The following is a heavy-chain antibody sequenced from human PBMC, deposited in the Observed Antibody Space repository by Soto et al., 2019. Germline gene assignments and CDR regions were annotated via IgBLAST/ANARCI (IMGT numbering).Heavy chain of an antibody. CDR1: GGSISSYY. CDR2: VHHSWGS. J-gene: IGHJ6*02. Sequence: QVQLQESGPGLVKPSETLSLSCTVSGGSISSYYCSWFRQSPGKRMEWIGYVHHSWGSSYNPSLQSRVAISLDAPKSQFSLKVTSVTATDTAVYYCARQGFGPLHGLVDVWGQGTTVTVSS. D-gene: IGHD3-10*01. CDR3: ARQGFGPLHGLVDV. V-gene: IGHV4-59*08.